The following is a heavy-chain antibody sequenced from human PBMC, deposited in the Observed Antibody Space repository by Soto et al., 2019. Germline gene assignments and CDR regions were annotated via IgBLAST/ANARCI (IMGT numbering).Heavy chain of an antibody. V-gene: IGHV4-61*01. CDR1: GASVSSDSYH. D-gene: IGHD2-15*01. CDR2: FSDRGDS. Sequence: QVRLQESGPGLLKPSETLSLTCSVSGASVSSDSYHWSWIRQPPGKGLEWIGYFSDRGDSNYHPSLKSRLTISIDTSTKQLSLRLSSVTAADTAVCYCATLLGGNGGMGYWGQGILVTVSS. J-gene: IGHJ4*02. CDR3: ATLLGGNGGMGY.